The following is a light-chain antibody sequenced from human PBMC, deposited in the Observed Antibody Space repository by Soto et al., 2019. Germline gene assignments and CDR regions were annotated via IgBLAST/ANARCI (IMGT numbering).Light chain of an antibody. Sequence: IHMTHAPSTLSASLGDIVAITFRAVHSISSWFAWYQQKPGKAPKLLIYDASSLESGVPSRFSGSGSGTEFTLTISRLQPDDFAGYYCQQYNSYSGTFGQGTKVDI. CDR1: HSISSW. CDR2: DAS. CDR3: QQYNSYSGT. J-gene: IGKJ1*01. V-gene: IGKV1-5*01.